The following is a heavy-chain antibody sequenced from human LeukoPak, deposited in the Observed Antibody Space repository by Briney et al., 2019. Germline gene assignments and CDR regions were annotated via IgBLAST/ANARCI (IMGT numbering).Heavy chain of an antibody. CDR1: GYSISSGYY. CDR3: VRGRYSSGWFKDKNWFDP. D-gene: IGHD6-19*01. V-gene: IGHV4-38-2*02. CDR2: IYHSGST. Sequence: PSETLSLTCTVSGYSISSGYYWGWIRQPPGKGLEWIGSIYHSGSTYYNPSLKSRATISVDTSKNRFSLKLSSVTAADTAVYYCVRGRYSSGWFKDKNWFDPWGQGIPVTVSS. J-gene: IGHJ5*02.